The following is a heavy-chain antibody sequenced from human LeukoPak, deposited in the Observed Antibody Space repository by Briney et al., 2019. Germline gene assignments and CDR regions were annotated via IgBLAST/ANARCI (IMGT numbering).Heavy chain of an antibody. CDR1: GYTFISYG. D-gene: IGHD2-2*01. Sequence: GGSLRLCCPASGYTFISYGIQRVPQATAKGLGGVAVRWCDGSNKYYADSVKGRFTISRDNSKNTLYLQMNSLRAEDTAVYYCARGQGVPAANYYYYMDVWGKGTTVTVSS. CDR2: RWCDGSNK. J-gene: IGHJ6*03. CDR3: ARGQGVPAANYYYYMDV. V-gene: IGHV3-33*01.